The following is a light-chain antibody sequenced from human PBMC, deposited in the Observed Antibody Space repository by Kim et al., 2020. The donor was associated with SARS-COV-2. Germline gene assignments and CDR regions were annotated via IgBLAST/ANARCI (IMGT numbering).Light chain of an antibody. CDR2: EVS. J-gene: IGLJ2*01. V-gene: IGLV2-18*02. CDR1: SSDVGSYNR. Sequence: QSALTQPPSVSGSPGQSVTISCTGTSSDVGSYNRVSWYQQPPGTAPKLIIYEVSDRPSGVPHRFSGSKSGNTASLTISWLQTEEEADYYCSSYTSSSTLIFGGGTKVTVL. CDR3: SSYTSSSTLI.